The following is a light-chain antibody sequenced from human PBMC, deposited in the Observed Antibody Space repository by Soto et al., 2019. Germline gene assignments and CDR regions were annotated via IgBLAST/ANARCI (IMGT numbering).Light chain of an antibody. CDR1: NSDVGRYNY. V-gene: IGLV2-8*01. CDR2: EVS. CDR3: SSYAGGNNLVV. Sequence: QSALTQPPSASGSPGQSVTISCTGTNSDVGRYNYVSWYQQHPGKAPKLMIYEVSKRPSGVPDRFSGSKSDNTASLTVSGLQADDEADYYCSSYAGGNNLVVFGGGTKLTVL. J-gene: IGLJ2*01.